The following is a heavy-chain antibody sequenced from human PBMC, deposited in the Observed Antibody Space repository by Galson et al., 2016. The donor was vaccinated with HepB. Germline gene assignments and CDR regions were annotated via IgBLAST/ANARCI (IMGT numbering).Heavy chain of an antibody. CDR1: GYTFTSYY. CDR2: INPIDGST. D-gene: IGHD1-14*01. V-gene: IGHV1-46*01. J-gene: IGHJ5*02. CDR3: ARERRTGPFDP. Sequence: SCKASGYTFTSYYIHWVRQAPGQGLEWMGIINPIDGSTNYAQKFQGRITMTRDTSTSTVYMDLSSLRSEDTAVYYCARERRTGPFDPWGQGTLVTVSS.